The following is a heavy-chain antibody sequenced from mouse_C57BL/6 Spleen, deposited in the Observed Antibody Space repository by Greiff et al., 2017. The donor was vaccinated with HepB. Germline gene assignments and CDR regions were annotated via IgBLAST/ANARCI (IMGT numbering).Heavy chain of an antibody. Sequence: EVQLVESGGGLVQPGGSMKLSCVASGFTFSNYWMNWVRQSPEKGLEWVAQIRLKSDNYATHYAESVKGRFTISRDDSKSSVYLQMNNLRAEDTGIYYCTRVRYYFDYWGQGTTLTVSS. D-gene: IGHD1-1*01. CDR2: IRLKSDNYAT. CDR3: TRVRYYFDY. J-gene: IGHJ2*01. CDR1: GFTFSNYW. V-gene: IGHV6-3*01.